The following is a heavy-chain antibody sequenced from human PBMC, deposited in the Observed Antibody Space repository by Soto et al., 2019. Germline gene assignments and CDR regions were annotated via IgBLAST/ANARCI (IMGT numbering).Heavy chain of an antibody. J-gene: IGHJ6*02. Sequence: ASVKVSCKASGYTFTGYYMHWVRQAPGQGLEWMGWINPNSGGTNYAQKFQGRVTMTRDTSISTAYMELSRLRSDDTAVYYCARTAPGGDPDSWLRFYYYGMDVWGQGTTVTVSS. CDR3: ARTAPGGDPDSWLRFYYYGMDV. D-gene: IGHD5-12*01. CDR1: GYTFTGYY. V-gene: IGHV1-2*02. CDR2: INPNSGGT.